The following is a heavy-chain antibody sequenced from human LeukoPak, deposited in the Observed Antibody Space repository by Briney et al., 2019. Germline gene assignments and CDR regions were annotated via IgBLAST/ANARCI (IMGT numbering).Heavy chain of an antibody. Sequence: SVKVSCKASGYTFTSYGISWVRQAPGQGLEWMGGIIPIFGTANYAQKFQGRVTITADESTSTAYMELSSLRSEDTAVYYCARDDCSGGSCYSYTLYYYGMDVWGKGTTVTVSS. V-gene: IGHV1-69*13. J-gene: IGHJ6*04. CDR1: GYTFTSYG. CDR2: IIPIFGTA. D-gene: IGHD2-15*01. CDR3: ARDDCSGGSCYSYTLYYYGMDV.